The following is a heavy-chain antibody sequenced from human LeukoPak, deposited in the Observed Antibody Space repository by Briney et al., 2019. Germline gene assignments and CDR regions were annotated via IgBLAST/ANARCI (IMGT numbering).Heavy chain of an antibody. J-gene: IGHJ4*02. CDR2: ISGSGEST. Sequence: PGGSLRLSCAASGFTFRNYAMSWVRQGPGKGLEWVSTISGSGESTYYADSVKGRFTISRDNSKNTLYLQVNSLRAEDTAVYYCAKGGRYSSGYYYLFDYWGQGTLVTVSS. CDR1: GFTFRNYA. CDR3: AKGGRYSSGYYYLFDY. D-gene: IGHD3-22*01. V-gene: IGHV3-23*01.